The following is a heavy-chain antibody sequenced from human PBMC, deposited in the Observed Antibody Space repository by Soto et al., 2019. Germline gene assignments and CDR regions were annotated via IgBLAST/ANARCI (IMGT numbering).Heavy chain of an antibody. Sequence: ASVKVSCKASGYTFTSYDINWVRQATGQGLEWMGWMNPNSGNTGYAQKFQGRVTMTRNTSISTAYTELSSLRFEDTAVYYCARVRDYDFWSGYSGYYGMDVWGQGTTVTVSS. V-gene: IGHV1-8*01. J-gene: IGHJ6*02. CDR2: MNPNSGNT. CDR1: GYTFTSYD. D-gene: IGHD3-3*01. CDR3: ARVRDYDFWSGYSGYYGMDV.